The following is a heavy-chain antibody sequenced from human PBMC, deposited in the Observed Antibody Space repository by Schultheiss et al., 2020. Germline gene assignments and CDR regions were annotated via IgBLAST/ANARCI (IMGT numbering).Heavy chain of an antibody. CDR3: AKGQLTDNWFDP. Sequence: GGSLRLSCAASGFTFDDYAMHWVRQAPGKGLEWVSGISWNSGSIGYAYSVKGRFTISRDNAKNSLYLQMNSLRAEDTALYYCAKGQLTDNWFDPWGQGTLVTVSS. J-gene: IGHJ5*02. CDR2: ISWNSGSI. D-gene: IGHD4/OR15-4a*01. V-gene: IGHV3-9*01. CDR1: GFTFDDYA.